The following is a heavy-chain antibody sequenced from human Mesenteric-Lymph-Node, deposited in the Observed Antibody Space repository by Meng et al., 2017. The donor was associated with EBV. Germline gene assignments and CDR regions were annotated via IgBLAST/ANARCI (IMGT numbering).Heavy chain of an antibody. CDR1: GFTVSSNY. J-gene: IGHJ4*02. D-gene: IGHD3-10*01. CDR3: ATSSGAAPLAY. CDR2: IYSGGST. V-gene: IGHV3-53*01. Sequence: EVQLVESGGGLIQPGESLRLSCAASGFTVSSNYMSWVRQAPGKGLEWVSVIYSGGSTYYADSVKGRFSISRDNSKNTLNLQMNSLRVEDTAVYYCATSSGAAPLAYWGQGTRVTFAS.